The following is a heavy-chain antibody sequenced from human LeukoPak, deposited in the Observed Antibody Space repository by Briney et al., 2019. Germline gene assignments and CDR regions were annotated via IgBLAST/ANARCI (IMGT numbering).Heavy chain of an antibody. V-gene: IGHV1-2*02. CDR2: INPNSGDT. CDR1: GYTFIGYY. Sequence: ASVKVSCKASGYTFIGYYMHWVRQAPGQGLEWMGWINPNSGDTNYARKFQGRVTMTTDTSTSTAYMELRSLRSDDTAVYYCAREGSGIFDYWGQGTLVTVSS. J-gene: IGHJ4*02. D-gene: IGHD3-10*01. CDR3: AREGSGIFDY.